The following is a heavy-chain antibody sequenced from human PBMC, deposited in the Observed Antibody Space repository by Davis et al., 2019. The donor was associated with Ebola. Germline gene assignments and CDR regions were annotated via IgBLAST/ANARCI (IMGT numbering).Heavy chain of an antibody. Sequence: GESLKISCAASGFTFSSYAMSWVRQAPGKGLEWVSAISSNGGSTYYADSVKGRFTISRDNSKNTLYLQMSSLRAEDTAVYYCVKWSTTGTTFFDYWGQGTLVTVSS. D-gene: IGHD1-1*01. CDR3: VKWSTTGTTFFDY. CDR1: GFTFSSYA. J-gene: IGHJ4*02. CDR2: ISSNGGST. V-gene: IGHV3-64D*06.